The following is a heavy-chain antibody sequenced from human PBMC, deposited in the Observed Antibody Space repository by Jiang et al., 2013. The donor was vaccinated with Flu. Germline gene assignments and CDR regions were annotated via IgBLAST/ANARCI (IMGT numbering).Heavy chain of an antibody. Sequence: LLKPSETLSLTCTVSGDSISSYYWSWIRQPPGKELEWIGHIYYSGSTNYNPSLKSRVTMSIDTSKNQFSLQLNSVTEADTAVYYCARPMETTSDIVEYWGRGTL. D-gene: IGHD1-1*01. CDR2: IYYSGST. J-gene: IGHJ4*02. CDR3: ARPMETTSDIVEY. CDR1: GDSISSYY. V-gene: IGHV4-59*01.